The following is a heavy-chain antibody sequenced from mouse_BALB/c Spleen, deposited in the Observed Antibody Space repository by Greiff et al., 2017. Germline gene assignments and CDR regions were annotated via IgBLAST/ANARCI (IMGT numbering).Heavy chain of an antibody. CDR1: GYTFTSYW. V-gene: IGHV1-7*01. CDR2: INPSTGYT. D-gene: IGHD1-1*01. J-gene: IGHJ2*01. CDR3: ARNYYGSSYDFDY. Sequence: VKLQESGAELAKPGASVKMSCKASGYTFTSYWMHWVKQRPGQGLEWIGYINPSTGYTEYNQKFKDKATLTADKSSSTAYMQLSSLTSEDSAVYYCARNYYGSSYDFDYWGQGTTLTVSS.